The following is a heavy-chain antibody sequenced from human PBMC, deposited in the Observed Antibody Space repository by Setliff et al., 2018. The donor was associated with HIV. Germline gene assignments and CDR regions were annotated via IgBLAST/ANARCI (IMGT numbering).Heavy chain of an antibody. V-gene: IGHV3-7*01. CDR3: ATDFSISA. CDR2: IKGDGGEK. Sequence: GGSLRLSCAASGFTFSYRWMTWVRQAPGKGLEWVANIKGDGGEKYYVDSVKGRFTISRDNAKNSLYLQMNSLRAEDTAIYYCATDFSISAWGQGTLVTVSS. D-gene: IGHD2-2*01. CDR1: GFTFSYRW. J-gene: IGHJ1*01.